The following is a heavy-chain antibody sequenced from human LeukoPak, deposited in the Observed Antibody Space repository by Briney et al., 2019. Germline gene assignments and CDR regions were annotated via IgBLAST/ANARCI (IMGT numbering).Heavy chain of an antibody. Sequence: SETLSLTCTVSGGSISSYYWSWIRQPPGKGLGWIGYIYYSGSTNYNPSLKSRVTISVDTSKNQFSLKLSSVTAADTAVYHCARLVGATLRGYYYYYGMDVWGQGTTVTVSS. J-gene: IGHJ6*02. CDR1: GGSISSYY. CDR2: IYYSGST. CDR3: ARLVGATLRGYYYYYGMDV. V-gene: IGHV4-59*01. D-gene: IGHD1-26*01.